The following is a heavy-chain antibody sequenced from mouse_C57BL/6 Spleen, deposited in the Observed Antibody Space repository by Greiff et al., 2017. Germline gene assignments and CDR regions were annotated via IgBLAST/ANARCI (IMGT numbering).Heavy chain of an antibody. J-gene: IGHJ2*01. Sequence: VQLQQSGPELVKPGASVKISCKASGYTFTDYYMNWVKQNHGKSLEWIGDINPNNGGTSYNQKFKGRATLTVDKSSSTAYMELRSLTSEDSAVYYCARGYYGNCPFDYWGQGTTLTVSS. D-gene: IGHD2-1*01. V-gene: IGHV1-26*01. CDR1: GYTFTDYY. CDR2: INPNNGGT. CDR3: ARGYYGNCPFDY.